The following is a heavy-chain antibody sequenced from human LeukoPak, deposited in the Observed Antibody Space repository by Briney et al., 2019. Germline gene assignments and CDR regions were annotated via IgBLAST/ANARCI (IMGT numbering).Heavy chain of an antibody. CDR1: GFTFSSYW. D-gene: IGHD1-1*01. CDR3: ARALPPSVNTPWK. J-gene: IGHJ4*02. V-gene: IGHV3-74*01. Sequence: GGSLRLSCAASGFTFSSYWMHWVRQTPGKGLVWVSRISSDGSSTSYADSVKGRFTIFRDNAKNTLYLQMNSLGAEDTAVYYCARALPPSVNTPWKWGQGTQVTVSS. CDR2: ISSDGSST.